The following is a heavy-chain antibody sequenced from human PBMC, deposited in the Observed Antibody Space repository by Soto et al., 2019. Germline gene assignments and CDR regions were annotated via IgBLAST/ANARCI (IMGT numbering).Heavy chain of an antibody. V-gene: IGHV4-34*01. J-gene: IGHJ4*02. CDR1: DGSFTSYF. Sequence: ASETLSLTCAVQDGSFTSYFWTWIRQPPGKGLEWIGEVNHSGNTNYNPSLRSRVTISADTSKKQFSLNLTSVTAADTAVYYCARRVVRMTTNLWGQGTLVTVSS. CDR2: VNHSGNT. CDR3: ARRVVRMTTNL. D-gene: IGHD1-1*01.